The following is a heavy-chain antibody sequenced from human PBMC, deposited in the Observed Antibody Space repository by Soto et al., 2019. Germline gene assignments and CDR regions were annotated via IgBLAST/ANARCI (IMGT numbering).Heavy chain of an antibody. CDR3: TSDTFGARDS. D-gene: IGHD2-15*01. V-gene: IGHV3-74*01. J-gene: IGHJ4*02. CDR2: IDPYDTGI. Sequence: GGSLRLSCAASGFAFSSEWMHWVRQAPGKGLVWVSRIDPYDTGITYADSVKGRFTISRDNAKNTLYLQMNSLRAEDTAVYYCTSDTFGARDSWGQGTPVTVSS. CDR1: GFAFSSEW.